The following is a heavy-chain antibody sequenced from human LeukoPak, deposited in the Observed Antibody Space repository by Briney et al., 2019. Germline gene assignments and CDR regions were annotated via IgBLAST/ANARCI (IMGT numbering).Heavy chain of an antibody. D-gene: IGHD6-13*01. CDR2: IYYSGST. CDR1: GGSIGRGSYY. CDR3: ARDGEVLSSSWFWFDP. Sequence: SETLSLTCSVSGGSIGRGSYYWGWIRQSPGKGLEWIGSIYYSGSTNYNPSLKSRVTISVDPSKNQFSLKLSSVTAADTAVYYCARDGEVLSSSWFWFDPWGQGTLVTVSS. V-gene: IGHV4-39*07. J-gene: IGHJ5*02.